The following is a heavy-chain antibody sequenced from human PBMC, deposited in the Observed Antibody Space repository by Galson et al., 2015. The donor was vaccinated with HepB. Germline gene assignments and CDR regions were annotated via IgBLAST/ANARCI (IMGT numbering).Heavy chain of an antibody. Sequence: SLRLSCAASGFTFSSYPMSWVRQAPGKGLEWVSGITGSGGSTYYADSVKGRLTISRDNSKNTLYLQMNSLRADDTAIYYCAKVPNFYCSGGNCYFDYWGQGTLVTVSS. CDR2: ITGSGGST. CDR1: GFTFSSYP. J-gene: IGHJ4*02. D-gene: IGHD2-15*01. V-gene: IGHV3-23*01. CDR3: AKVPNFYCSGGNCYFDY.